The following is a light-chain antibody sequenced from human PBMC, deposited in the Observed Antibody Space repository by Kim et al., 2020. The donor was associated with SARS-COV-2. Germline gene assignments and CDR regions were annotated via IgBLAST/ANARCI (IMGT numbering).Light chain of an antibody. CDR3: QQRTDWPIT. CDR1: RSVGRF. Sequence: PGEGAALPCWAGRSVGRFFAWYQQTPRLHPSILINGASTRATGITARFSGSGSGTDFTLTISRLEPEDSAVYYCQQRTDWPITFGQGTRLEIK. V-gene: IGKV3-11*01. J-gene: IGKJ5*01. CDR2: GAS.